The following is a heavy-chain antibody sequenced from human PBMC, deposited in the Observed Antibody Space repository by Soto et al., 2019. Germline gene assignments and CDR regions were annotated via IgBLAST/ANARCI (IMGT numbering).Heavy chain of an antibody. D-gene: IGHD6-13*01. V-gene: IGHV4-39*01. CDR1: GGSISSSGYY. CDR3: ARLLGVAASDY. CDR2: IYYSGTT. Sequence: SETLSLTCTVSGGSISSSGYYWGWIRQPPGKGLEWIGSIYYSGTTYYNPSLKSRVTISVDTSKNQFSLKLSSVTAADTAVYYCARLLGVAASDYWGQGTLVTAPQ. J-gene: IGHJ4*02.